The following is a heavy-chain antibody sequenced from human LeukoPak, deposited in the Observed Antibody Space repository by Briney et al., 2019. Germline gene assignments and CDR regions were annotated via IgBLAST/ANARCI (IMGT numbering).Heavy chain of an antibody. D-gene: IGHD5-24*01. V-gene: IGHV3-7*04. J-gene: IGHJ4*02. CDR2: IKQDGSKK. CDR3: TRVGYIDEGIDY. Sequence: GGSLRLSCVASGFPFSSYWMTWVRQAPGKGLEWVANIKQDGSKKSYVDSVKRRFTISRDNAKNSLYLQMNSLRAEDTAIYYCTRVGYIDEGIDYWGQGTLVTVSS. CDR1: GFPFSSYW.